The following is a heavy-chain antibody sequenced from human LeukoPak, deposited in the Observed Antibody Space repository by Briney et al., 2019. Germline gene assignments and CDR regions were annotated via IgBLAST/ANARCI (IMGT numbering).Heavy chain of an antibody. V-gene: IGHV3-9*01. CDR3: AKGSIAAAGSRGTNFDY. CDR2: ISWNSGSI. J-gene: IGHJ4*02. Sequence: PGRPLRLSCAASGFTFDDYAMHWVRQAPGKGLEWVSGISWNSGSIGYADSVKGRFTISRDNAKNSLYLQMNSLRAEDTALYYCAKGSIAAAGSRGTNFDYWGQGTLVTVSS. CDR1: GFTFDDYA. D-gene: IGHD6-13*01.